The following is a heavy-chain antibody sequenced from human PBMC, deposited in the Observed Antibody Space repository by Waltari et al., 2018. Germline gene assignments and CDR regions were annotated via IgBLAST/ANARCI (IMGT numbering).Heavy chain of an antibody. D-gene: IGHD3-22*01. CDR2: INSDGTNT. J-gene: IGHJ4*02. V-gene: IGHV3-74*01. CDR3: ARSLSSGIADY. Sequence: VQLVESGGGLVQPGGSLRLSCVASVFTFSSHWMHWVRKAPGKGLVWLSRINSDGTNTRYADSVKGRFTISRDNAKNTLYMQMNSLRAEDTAVYYCARSLSSGIADYWGQGTPVTVSS. CDR1: VFTFSSHW.